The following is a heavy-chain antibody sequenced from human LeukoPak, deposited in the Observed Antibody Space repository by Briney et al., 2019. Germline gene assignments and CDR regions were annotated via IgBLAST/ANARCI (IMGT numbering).Heavy chain of an antibody. CDR2: IYYSENT. CDR3: ARTGMTTVTTGNYYYYMDV. CDR1: GGSISSNSYY. D-gene: IGHD4-17*01. Sequence: SETLSLTCIVFGGSISSNSYYWGWIRQPPGKGLEWIGSIYYSENTYYNPSLKSRVTISVDTSKNQFSLKLSSVTAADTAVYYCARTGMTTVTTGNYYYYMDVWGKGTTVTVSS. J-gene: IGHJ6*03. V-gene: IGHV4-39*01.